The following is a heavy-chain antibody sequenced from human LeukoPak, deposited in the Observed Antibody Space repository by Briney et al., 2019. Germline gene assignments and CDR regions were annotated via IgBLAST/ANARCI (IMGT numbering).Heavy chain of an antibody. CDR1: GFTFSSYS. Sequence: GGSLRLSCAASGFTFSSYSMNWVRQAPGKGLEWVSSISSTSGYIYYADSVKGRFTISRDNAKNSLYLQMNSLRAEDTAVYYCARTGYISSWVTDYMDVWGKGTTVTVSS. J-gene: IGHJ6*03. CDR2: ISSTSGYI. V-gene: IGHV3-21*01. CDR3: ARTGYISSWVTDYMDV. D-gene: IGHD6-13*01.